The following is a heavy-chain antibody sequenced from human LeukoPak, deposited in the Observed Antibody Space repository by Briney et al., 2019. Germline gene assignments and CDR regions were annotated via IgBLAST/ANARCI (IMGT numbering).Heavy chain of an antibody. CDR1: GYTFTSYY. CDR3: ASVRIVVVPAANNDAFDI. V-gene: IGHV1-46*01. CDR2: INPSGGST. Sequence: GASVKVSCKASGYTFTSYYMHWVRQAPGQGLEWMGIINPSGGSTSYAQKFQGRVTMTRDTSTSTVYMELSSLRSEDTAVYYCASVRIVVVPAANNDAFDIWGQGTMVTVSS. D-gene: IGHD2-2*01. J-gene: IGHJ3*02.